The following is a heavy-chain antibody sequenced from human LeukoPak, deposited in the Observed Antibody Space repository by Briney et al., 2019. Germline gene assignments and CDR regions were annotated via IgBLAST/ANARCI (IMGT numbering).Heavy chain of an antibody. D-gene: IGHD2-21*01. CDR1: GFTFSSYG. CDR2: IRYDGSNK. J-gene: IGHJ4*02. Sequence: GGSLRLFCAASGFTFSSYGMHWVRQAPGKGLEWVAFIRYDGSNKYYADSVKGRFTISRDNSKNTLYLQMNSLRAEDTAVYYCANLWSADFDYWAREPWSPSPQ. V-gene: IGHV3-30*02. CDR3: ANLWSADFDY.